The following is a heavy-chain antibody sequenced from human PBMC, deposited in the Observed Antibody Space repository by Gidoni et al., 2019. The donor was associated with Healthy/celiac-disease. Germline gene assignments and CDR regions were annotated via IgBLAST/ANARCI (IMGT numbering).Heavy chain of an antibody. Sequence: YGVRQAPGKGLEWVAVIWYDGSNKYYADSVKGRFTISRDNSKNTLYLQMNSLRAEDTAVYYCARGGVGVGLYYFDYWGQGTLVTVSS. V-gene: IGHV3-33*07. CDR3: ARGGVGVGLYYFDY. CDR2: IWYDGSNK. J-gene: IGHJ4*02. D-gene: IGHD2-15*01.